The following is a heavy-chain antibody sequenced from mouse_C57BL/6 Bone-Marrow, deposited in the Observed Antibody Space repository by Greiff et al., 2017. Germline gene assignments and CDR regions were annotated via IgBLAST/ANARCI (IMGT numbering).Heavy chain of an antibody. CDR2: IDPETGGT. J-gene: IGHJ3*01. D-gene: IGHD6-1*01. V-gene: IGHV1-15*01. CDR1: GYTFTDYE. CDR3: NRVFAY. Sequence: VQLQQSGAELVRPGASVTLSCKASGYTFTDYEMHWVKQTPVHGLEWIGAIDPETGGTAYNQKFKGKAILTADKASSTAYMELRSLTSEDSAVYYCNRVFAYWGQGTLVTVSA.